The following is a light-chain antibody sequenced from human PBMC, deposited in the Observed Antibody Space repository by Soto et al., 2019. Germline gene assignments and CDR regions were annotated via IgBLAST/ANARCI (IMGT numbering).Light chain of an antibody. CDR1: QSVRKY. J-gene: IGKJ4*02. Sequence: EIVLTQSPATLALSPGERVTLSCRTSQSVRKYLAWYQQTPGQAPRLLIYDASNRATGVPARFSGSGSGTDFSLTISGLEPEAFAVSYCQQRSNWPLTFGGGTKVQIK. CDR2: DAS. V-gene: IGKV3-11*01. CDR3: QQRSNWPLT.